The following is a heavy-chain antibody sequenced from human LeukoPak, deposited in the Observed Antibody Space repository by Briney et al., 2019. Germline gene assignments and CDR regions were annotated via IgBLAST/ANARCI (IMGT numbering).Heavy chain of an antibody. CDR3: ARDRGRYTSGWYFDY. CDR2: ISSTGIYT. V-gene: IGHV3-11*06. D-gene: IGHD6-19*01. Sequence: GGPLRLSCAASGFTFSDYYMSWIRQAPGKGLEWISYISSTGIYTNYADSVKGRFTISRDNAKNSLYLQMNSLRAEDTAVYYCARDRGRYTSGWYFDYWGQGTLVTVSS. CDR1: GFTFSDYY. J-gene: IGHJ4*02.